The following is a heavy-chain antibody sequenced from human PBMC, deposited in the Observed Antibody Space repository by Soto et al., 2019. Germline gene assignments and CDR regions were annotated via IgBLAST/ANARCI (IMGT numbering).Heavy chain of an antibody. CDR2: SIPIQGTA. Sequence: QVQLVQSGAEVKKPGSSVKVSCEASGGRFTSYIFTWVRQAPGQGLEWMGRSIPIQGTADYALKFQDRVTVTSDKSTNTVHMEMRSLRPDDTAVYYCAKSVVFVDHGYMDVWGKGTTVTVSS. CDR3: AKSVVFVDHGYMDV. J-gene: IGHJ6*03. D-gene: IGHD2-21*01. V-gene: IGHV1-69*08. CDR1: GGRFTSYI.